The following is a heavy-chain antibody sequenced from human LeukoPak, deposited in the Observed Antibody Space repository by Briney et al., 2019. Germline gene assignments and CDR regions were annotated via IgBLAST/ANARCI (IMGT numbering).Heavy chain of an antibody. CDR3: ARGAGYNYPYYFDY. J-gene: IGHJ4*02. V-gene: IGHV3-53*01. CDR1: GFTVSSNY. CDR2: IYGGGNI. Sequence: GGSLRLSCAASGFTVSSNYMNWVRQAPGKGLEWVSVIYGGGNIYYADSVKGRFTISKDNSKNTLYLQMNSLRAEDTAVYYCARGAGYNYPYYFDYWGQGTLVTVSS. D-gene: IGHD5-24*01.